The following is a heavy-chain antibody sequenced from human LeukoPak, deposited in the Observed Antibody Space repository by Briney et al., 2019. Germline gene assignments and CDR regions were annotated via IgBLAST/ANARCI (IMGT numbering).Heavy chain of an antibody. Sequence: NPSETLSLTCTVSGGSISSGSHYWSWIRQPAGKGLEWIGRIYTSGSTNYNPSLKSRVTISVDTSKNQFSLKLSSVTAADTAVYYCARLYYDFWSFDYWGQGTLVTVSS. V-gene: IGHV4-61*02. CDR2: IYTSGST. J-gene: IGHJ4*02. D-gene: IGHD3-3*01. CDR3: ARLYYDFWSFDY. CDR1: GGSISSGSHY.